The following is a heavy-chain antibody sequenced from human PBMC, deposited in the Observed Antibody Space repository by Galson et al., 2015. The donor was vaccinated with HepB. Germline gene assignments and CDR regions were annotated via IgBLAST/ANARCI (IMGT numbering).Heavy chain of an antibody. CDR1: GFSFSSYG. CDR2: VSHDGGNK. D-gene: IGHD6-13*01. CDR3: AKGGYNDRWYVPDPDGH. Sequence: SLRLSCAASGFSFSSYGMHWVRQAPGKGLEWVAVVSHDGGNKFYADSVKGRFTISRDNSKNTLYLQMNSLRAEDTAVFYCAKGGYNDRWYVPDPDGHWGQGTLVTVSS. J-gene: IGHJ4*02. V-gene: IGHV3-30*18.